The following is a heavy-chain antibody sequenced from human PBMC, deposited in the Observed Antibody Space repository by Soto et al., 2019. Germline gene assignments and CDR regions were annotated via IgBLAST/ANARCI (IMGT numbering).Heavy chain of an antibody. J-gene: IGHJ6*02. D-gene: IGHD1-7*01. CDR3: VRDRTRGGMDV. CDR2: INSDGSST. Sequence: EVQLVESGGGLVQPGGSLRLSCAASEFTFSNHWMHWVRQAPGKGLVWVSRINSDGSSTSYADSVKGRFTMSRDNAKNTLYLQMNSLRAEDTALYYCVRDRTRGGMDVWGQGTTVTVSS. V-gene: IGHV3-74*01. CDR1: EFTFSNHW.